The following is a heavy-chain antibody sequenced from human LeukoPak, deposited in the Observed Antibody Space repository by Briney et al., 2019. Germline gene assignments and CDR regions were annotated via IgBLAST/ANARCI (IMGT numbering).Heavy chain of an antibody. D-gene: IGHD2-15*01. Sequence: GGSLRLSCAASGFTFSSYGMHWVRQAPGKGLEWVAVIWYDGSNKYYADSVKGRFTISRDNSKNTLYLQMYSLRAEDTAVYYCAREAALVGWGLSYWGQGTLVTVSS. CDR2: IWYDGSNK. CDR1: GFTFSSYG. V-gene: IGHV3-33*01. J-gene: IGHJ4*02. CDR3: AREAALVGWGLSY.